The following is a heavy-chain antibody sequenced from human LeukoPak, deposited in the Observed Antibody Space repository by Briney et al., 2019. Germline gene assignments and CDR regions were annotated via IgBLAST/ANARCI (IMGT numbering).Heavy chain of an antibody. CDR2: INPNSGGT. D-gene: IGHD3-22*01. Sequence: ASVTVSCKASGYTFTGYYMHWVRQAPGQGLEWMGWINPNSGGTNYAQKFQGRVTMTRDTSISTAYMELSRLRSDDTAVYYCARGDYYGSSGYPEFDYWGQGTLVTVSS. J-gene: IGHJ4*02. V-gene: IGHV1-2*02. CDR1: GYTFTGYY. CDR3: ARGDYYGSSGYPEFDY.